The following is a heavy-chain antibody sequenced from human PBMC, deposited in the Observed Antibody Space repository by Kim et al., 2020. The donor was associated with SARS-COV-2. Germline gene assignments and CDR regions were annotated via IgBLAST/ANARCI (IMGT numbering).Heavy chain of an antibody. J-gene: IGHJ4*02. D-gene: IGHD5-18*01. CDR3: TRHIIHRSYSYGPD. CDR1: GFTFSGSA. V-gene: IGHV3-73*01. Sequence: GGSLRLSCAASGFTFSGSAMHWVRQASGKGLEWVGRIRSKANSYATAYAASVKGRFTISRDDSKNTAYLQMNSLKTEDTAVYYCTRHIIHRSYSYGPDWGQGTLVTVSS. CDR2: IRSKANSYAT.